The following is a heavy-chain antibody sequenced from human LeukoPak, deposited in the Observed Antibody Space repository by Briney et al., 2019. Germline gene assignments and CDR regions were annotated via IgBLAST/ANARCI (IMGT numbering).Heavy chain of an antibody. Sequence: PGGSLRLSCAASGFAFSDFYMSWIRQAPGRGLEWVSYISSTGSTIHYADSVKGRFTISRDNAKNSLYLQMNSLRAEDTALYYCGRQAAPDYWGQGTLVTVSS. V-gene: IGHV3-11*04. J-gene: IGHJ4*02. CDR2: ISSTGSTI. CDR1: GFAFSDFY. CDR3: GRQAAPDY. D-gene: IGHD2-15*01.